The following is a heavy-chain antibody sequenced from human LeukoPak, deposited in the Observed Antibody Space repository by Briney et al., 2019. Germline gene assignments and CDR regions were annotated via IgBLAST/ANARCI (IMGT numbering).Heavy chain of an antibody. D-gene: IGHD5-12*01. J-gene: IGHJ4*02. CDR3: ARAGYSGYDYFDY. CDR1: GGSISSYY. V-gene: IGHV4-59*01. Sequence: SSETLSLTCTVSGGSISSYYWSWIRQPPGKGLEWIGYIYYSGSTNYNPSLKSRVTISVDTSKNQFSLKLSSVTAADTAVYYCARAGYSGYDYFDYWGQGTLVTVSS. CDR2: IYYSGST.